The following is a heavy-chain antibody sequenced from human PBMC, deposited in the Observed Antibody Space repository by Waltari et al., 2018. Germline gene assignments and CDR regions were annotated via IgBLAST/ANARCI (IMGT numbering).Heavy chain of an antibody. J-gene: IGHJ4*02. CDR2: INGNSGST. CDR3: ARRYYYDSGYYPLDY. D-gene: IGHD3-22*01. V-gene: IGHV4-59*12. CDR1: GGSFSSYC. Sequence: QVQLQESGPGLVKPSVTLSLTCAVSGGSFSSYCWIWTSPPPGKGLEWIGEINGNSGSTNYNPSLKSRVTISKDASKNQFSLKLSSVTAADTAVYYCARRYYYDSGYYPLDYWGQGVLVTVSS.